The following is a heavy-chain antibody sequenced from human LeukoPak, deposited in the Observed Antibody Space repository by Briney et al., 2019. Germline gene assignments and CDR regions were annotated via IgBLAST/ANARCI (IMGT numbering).Heavy chain of an antibody. D-gene: IGHD2-2*02. V-gene: IGHV1-2*02. Sequence: ASVKVSCKASGYTFTGYYMHWVRQAPGQGLEWMGWINPNSGGTNYAQKFQGRVTMTRDTSISTAYMELSRLRSDDTAVYYCAGVGRYCSSTSCYIAYWGQGTLVTVSS. CDR2: INPNSGGT. CDR1: GYTFTGYY. J-gene: IGHJ4*02. CDR3: AGVGRYCSSTSCYIAY.